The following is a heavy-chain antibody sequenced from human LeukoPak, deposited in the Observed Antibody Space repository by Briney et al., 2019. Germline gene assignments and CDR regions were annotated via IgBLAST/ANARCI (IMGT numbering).Heavy chain of an antibody. CDR1: GYSINNYW. J-gene: IGHJ5*02. D-gene: IGHD2-15*01. V-gene: IGHV5-51*01. CDR2: IYPADSDI. Sequence: GESLQISCQGSGYSINNYWIGWVRQMPGKGLEWMGIIYPADSDIRYSPSFQGQVTISADKSISTPYLQWSSLKASDTAMYYCARQEYCSGGSCYTWFDPWGQGTLVTVSS. CDR3: ARQEYCSGGSCYTWFDP.